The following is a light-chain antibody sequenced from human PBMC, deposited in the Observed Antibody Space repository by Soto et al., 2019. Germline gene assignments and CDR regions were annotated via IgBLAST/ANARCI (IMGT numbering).Light chain of an antibody. CDR3: LQSNFSSPLT. V-gene: IGKV3-15*01. CDR2: DAS. J-gene: IGKJ4*01. Sequence: EIVMTQSPATLSVSPGERATLSCRASQSVNSNLAWYRQKPGQAPRLLISDASTRATGVPARFSGSGSGTEFTLTISSLHSSLSGIYPCLQSNFSSPLTFGGGTNVEIK. CDR1: QSVNSN.